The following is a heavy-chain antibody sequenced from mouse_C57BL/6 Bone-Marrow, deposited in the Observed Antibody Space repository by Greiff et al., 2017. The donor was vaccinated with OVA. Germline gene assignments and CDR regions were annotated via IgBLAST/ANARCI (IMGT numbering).Heavy chain of an antibody. CDR1: GYTFTSYW. Sequence: QVQLQQSGAELVRPGTSVKLSCKASGYTFTSYWMHWVKQRPGQGLEWIGVIDPSDSYTNYNQKFKGKATLTVDTSSSTAYMQLSSLTSEDSAVYYCARRILYLPPMDDWGQGTSVTVSS. V-gene: IGHV1-59*01. CDR3: ARRILYLPPMDD. J-gene: IGHJ4*01. D-gene: IGHD5-1-1*01. CDR2: IDPSDSYT.